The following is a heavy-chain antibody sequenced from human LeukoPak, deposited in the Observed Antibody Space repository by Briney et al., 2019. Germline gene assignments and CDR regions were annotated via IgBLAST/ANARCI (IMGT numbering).Heavy chain of an antibody. CDR1: GFTVSSNY. V-gene: IGHV3-53*01. J-gene: IGHJ3*02. D-gene: IGHD4-17*01. CDR2: IYSGGTA. Sequence: GGSVRLSCAASGFTVSSNYMSWVRQAPGKGLEWVSDIYSGGTAYYADSVKGRFTISRDNSNNTLYLQMNSLRAEDTAVYYCARGPVTRFEIWGQGTMVTVSS. CDR3: ARGPVTRFEI.